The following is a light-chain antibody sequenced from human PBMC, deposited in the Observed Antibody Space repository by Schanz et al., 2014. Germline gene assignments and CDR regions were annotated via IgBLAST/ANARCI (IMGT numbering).Light chain of an antibody. CDR1: SSDVGGYNY. Sequence: QSALTQPASVSGSPGQSITISCTGTSSDVGGYNYVSWYQQHPGKAPKLMIYDVSNRPSGVSYRFSGSKSGNTASLTISGLQADDEADYYCSSYSNSGTFWVLGGGTKLTVL. V-gene: IGLV2-14*01. CDR2: DVS. J-gene: IGLJ3*02. CDR3: SSYSNSGTFWV.